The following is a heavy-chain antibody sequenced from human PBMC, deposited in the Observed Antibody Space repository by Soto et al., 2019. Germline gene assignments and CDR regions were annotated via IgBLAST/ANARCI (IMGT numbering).Heavy chain of an antibody. CDR2: INPDSGGT. CDR3: ARASWGGSYYYYMDV. Sequence: QVQLVQSGAEVKKPGASVKVSCKASGYMFTGYYMHWVRQAPGQGLEWMGWINPDSGGTNYAQKFQCWVTMTRDTSISTAFMELNRLRFDDTAVYYCARASWGGSYYYYMDVWGKGTTVTVSS. D-gene: IGHD3-16*01. V-gene: IGHV1-2*04. J-gene: IGHJ6*03. CDR1: GYMFTGYY.